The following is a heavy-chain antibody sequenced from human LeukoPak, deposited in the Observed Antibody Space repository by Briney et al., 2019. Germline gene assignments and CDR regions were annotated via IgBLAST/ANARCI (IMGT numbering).Heavy chain of an antibody. V-gene: IGHV3-23*01. CDR1: GFTFSSYA. D-gene: IGHD3-3*01. J-gene: IGHJ3*02. CDR2: ISGSGGST. CDR3: AKVLPRFLEWLGAFDI. Sequence: GGSLRLSCAASGFTFSSYAMSWVRQAPGKGLEWVSAISGSGGSTYYADSVKGRFIISRDNSKNTLYLQMNSLRAEDTAVYYCAKVLPRFLEWLGAFDIWGQGTMVTVSS.